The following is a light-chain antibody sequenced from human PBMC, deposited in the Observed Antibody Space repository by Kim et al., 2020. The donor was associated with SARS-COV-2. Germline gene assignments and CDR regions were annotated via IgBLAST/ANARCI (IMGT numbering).Light chain of an antibody. CDR3: HSRVSIDNVV. CDR2: GKN. CDR1: SLRSYY. V-gene: IGLV3-19*01. J-gene: IGLJ2*01. Sequence: SSELTQDPAVSVALGQTVRITCQGDSLRSYYATWYQQKTGQAPTLVIHGKNNRPSEIPDRFSGSSSGNTASLTITGTQAGDEAAYYCHSRVSIDNVVFGG.